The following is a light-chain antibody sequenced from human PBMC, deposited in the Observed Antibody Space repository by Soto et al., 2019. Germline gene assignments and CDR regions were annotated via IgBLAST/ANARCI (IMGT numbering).Light chain of an antibody. CDR1: QSLSSSY. J-gene: IGKJ5*01. Sequence: EIVLTQSPGTLSLSPGDGATLSCRASQSLSSSYLAWYQQKPGQAPRLLLYGASTRATAIPDRFIGSGSGTHFTLTISRLEPEDFAVYYCQQFGSSPITFGQGTRLEIE. CDR3: QQFGSSPIT. V-gene: IGKV3-20*01. CDR2: GAS.